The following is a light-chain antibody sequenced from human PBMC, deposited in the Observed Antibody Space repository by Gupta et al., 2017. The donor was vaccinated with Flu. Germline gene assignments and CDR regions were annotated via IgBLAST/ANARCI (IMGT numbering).Light chain of an antibody. CDR1: QGISNY. CDR3: QQLNSYPRT. V-gene: IGKV1-9*01. CDR2: DAS. Sequence: GDRVTITCRASQGISNYLAWYQQKPGKAPKLLIYDASTLQSGVPSRFSGSGPWSDFTLTISSLQTEDFATYYCQQLNSYPRTFGQGTKVEIK. J-gene: IGKJ1*01.